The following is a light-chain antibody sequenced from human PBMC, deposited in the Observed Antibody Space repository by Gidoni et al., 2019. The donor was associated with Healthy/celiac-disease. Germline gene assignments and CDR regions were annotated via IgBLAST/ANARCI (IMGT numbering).Light chain of an antibody. Sequence: DIQMAQSPSTLSASVGDRVTITCRASQSISSWLAWYQQKPGKAPRLLIYKASSVESGGPSRVSGSGSGTEFTLTISSLQPDDFATYYCHQYNSYSWTFGQGTKVEIK. J-gene: IGKJ1*01. V-gene: IGKV1-5*03. CDR3: HQYNSYSWT. CDR2: KAS. CDR1: QSISSW.